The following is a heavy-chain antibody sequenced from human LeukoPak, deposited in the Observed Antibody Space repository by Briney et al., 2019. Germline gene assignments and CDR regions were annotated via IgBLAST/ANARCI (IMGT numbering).Heavy chain of an antibody. CDR1: GFTFDDYG. J-gene: IGHJ6*03. Sequence: GGSLRLSCAASGFTFDDYGMSWVRQAPGKGLEWVSGINWNGGSTGYADSVKGRFTISRDNAKNSLYLQMNSLRAEDTAVYYCARDDYSNYWGYYYMDVWGKGTTVTVSS. D-gene: IGHD4-11*01. CDR2: INWNGGST. V-gene: IGHV3-20*04. CDR3: ARDDYSNYWGYYYMDV.